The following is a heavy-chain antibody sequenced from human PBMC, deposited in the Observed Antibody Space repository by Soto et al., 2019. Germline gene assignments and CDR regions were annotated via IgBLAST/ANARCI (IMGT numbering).Heavy chain of an antibody. CDR3: AREGTYQLSGDDALDI. V-gene: IGHV4-4*07. Sequence: SETLSLTCTVSGGSLSNYNWNWIRQSAGKGLEWIGRINSSGITSYNPSLKSRATSSVDMFNHQISLKVTSVTAADTAMYYCAREGTYQLSGDDALDIWGRGTMVTVSS. CDR2: INSSGIT. D-gene: IGHD2-2*01. CDR1: GGSLSNYN. J-gene: IGHJ3*02.